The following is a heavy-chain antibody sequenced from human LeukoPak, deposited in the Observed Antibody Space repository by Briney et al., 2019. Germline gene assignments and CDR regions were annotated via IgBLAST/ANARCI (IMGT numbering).Heavy chain of an antibody. CDR2: MNPKTGNT. Sequence: APVKVSCKASGYTFTSYDINWVRQATGQGLEWMGWMNPKTGNTGYAQKFQGRVTITRNTSISTAYMELSSLRSEDTAVYYCARSREDIVVVVAATVDAFDIWGQGTMVTVSS. CDR3: ARSREDIVVVVAATVDAFDI. J-gene: IGHJ3*02. D-gene: IGHD2-15*01. V-gene: IGHV1-8*03. CDR1: GYTFTSYD.